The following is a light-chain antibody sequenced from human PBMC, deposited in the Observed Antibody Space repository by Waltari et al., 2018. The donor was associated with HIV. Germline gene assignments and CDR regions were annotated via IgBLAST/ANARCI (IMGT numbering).Light chain of an antibody. V-gene: IGLV1-44*01. CDR1: SNNVGTYA. J-gene: IGLJ2*01. CDR2: GNS. CDR3: STWDYGLSAVV. Sequence: QSALTQEASVSGTVGQTVTLSCTGNSNNVGTYAVGWYQQISHGAPKTVMFGNSLPSGLPDRVSGSKSGTTASLTISGLQPEDEAYYYCSTWDYGLSAVVFGGGTRLTVL.